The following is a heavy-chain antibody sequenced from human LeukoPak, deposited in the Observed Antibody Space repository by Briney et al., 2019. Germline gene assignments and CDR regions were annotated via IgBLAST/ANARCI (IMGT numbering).Heavy chain of an antibody. CDR1: GFTISSYW. V-gene: IGHV3-7*01. CDR3: PTVSPYSNDAFDI. D-gene: IGHD4-11*01. Sequence: PGGSLRLSCAASGFTISSYWMSWVRQAPGKGLEWVANIKQDGSEKYYVDSVKGRFTLSRDNAKNSLYLQMNSLSAEDTAVYYCPTVSPYSNDAFDIWGQGTMVTVSS. CDR2: IKQDGSEK. J-gene: IGHJ3*02.